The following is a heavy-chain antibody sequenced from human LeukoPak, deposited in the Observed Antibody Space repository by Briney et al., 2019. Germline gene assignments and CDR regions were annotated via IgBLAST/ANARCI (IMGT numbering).Heavy chain of an antibody. Sequence: GGSLRLSCAASGFTLSTYWMHWVCQAPGKGLVWVSRISGDGSATIYADSVKGRFTISRDNAENTIYLQMNSLTVEDTAVYYCTRRVSATRWFDPWGQETLVTVSS. CDR1: GFTLSTYW. D-gene: IGHD2-15*01. CDR2: ISGDGSAT. J-gene: IGHJ5*02. CDR3: TRRVSATRWFDP. V-gene: IGHV3-74*01.